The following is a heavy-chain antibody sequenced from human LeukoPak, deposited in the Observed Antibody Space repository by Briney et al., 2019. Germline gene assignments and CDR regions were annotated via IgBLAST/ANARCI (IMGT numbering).Heavy chain of an antibody. D-gene: IGHD1-1*01. J-gene: IGHJ4*02. V-gene: IGHV3-30-3*01. CDR3: ARGTGTRVAPYYFDH. CDR2: ISYDGTNE. Sequence: GGSLRLSCAASGFTFSSFAMHWVRQAPGKGLEWVAVISYDGTNEYYADSVKSRFTISRDNSKNTLYLQMNSLRTEDTAMYYCARGTGTRVAPYYFDHWGQGTLVTVSS. CDR1: GFTFSSFA.